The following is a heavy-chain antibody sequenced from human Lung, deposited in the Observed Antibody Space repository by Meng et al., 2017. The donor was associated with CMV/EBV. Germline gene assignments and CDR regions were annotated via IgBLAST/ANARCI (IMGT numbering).Heavy chain of an antibody. CDR1: GFTRSRYW. D-gene: IGHD1-26*01. J-gene: IGHJ4*02. Sequence: GESLKISCAASGFTRSRYWMHWVRQAPGKGLVWVSRINEDGSRTDHADSVKCRFTISRDNAKNTLHLQMHSLRDEDTAVYYCARDWSGSDDYWGQGTLVTVSS. V-gene: IGHV3-74*01. CDR3: ARDWSGSDDY. CDR2: INEDGSRT.